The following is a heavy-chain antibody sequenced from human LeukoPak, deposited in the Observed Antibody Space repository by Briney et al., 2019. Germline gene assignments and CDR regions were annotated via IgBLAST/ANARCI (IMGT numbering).Heavy chain of an antibody. J-gene: IGHJ4*02. D-gene: IGHD4-17*01. V-gene: IGHV3-23*01. Sequence: GGSLRLSCAASGFTFSSYAMGWVRQAPGKGLEWVSSISGSGGNTYYADSVEGRFTVSRDNSKNTLYLQMNSLRAEDTALYYCARGRGGDYVPSRFDYWGQGTLVTVSS. CDR2: ISGSGGNT. CDR3: ARGRGGDYVPSRFDY. CDR1: GFTFSSYA.